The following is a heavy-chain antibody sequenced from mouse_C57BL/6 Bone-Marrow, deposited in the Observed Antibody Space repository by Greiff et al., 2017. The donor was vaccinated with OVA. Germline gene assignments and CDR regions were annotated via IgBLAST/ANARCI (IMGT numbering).Heavy chain of an antibody. CDR3: ARQCGGDYDIFDY. Sequence: EVQLVESGGGLVQPGGSLKLSCAASGFTFSDYYMYWVRQTPEKRLEWVAYISNGGGSTYYPDTVKGRFTISRDNAKNTLYLQMSRLKSEDTAMYYCARQCGGDYDIFDYWGQGTTLTVSS. V-gene: IGHV5-12*01. CDR2: ISNGGGST. CDR1: GFTFSDYY. D-gene: IGHD2-4*01. J-gene: IGHJ2*01.